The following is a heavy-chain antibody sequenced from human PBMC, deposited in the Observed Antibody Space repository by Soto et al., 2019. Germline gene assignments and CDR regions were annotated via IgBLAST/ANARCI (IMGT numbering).Heavy chain of an antibody. D-gene: IGHD2-2*01. CDR1: GYTFTGYY. V-gene: IGHV1-2*04. CDR3: ARAVGCSSTGCYYGPVEYYYYGMDV. CDR2: INPNSGGT. Sequence: ASVKVSCKASGYTFTGYYMHWVRQAPGQGLEWMGWINPNSGGTNYAQKFQGWVTMTRDTSISTAYMELSRLRSDDTAVYYCARAVGCSSTGCYYGPVEYYYYGMDVWGQGTTVTVSS. J-gene: IGHJ6*02.